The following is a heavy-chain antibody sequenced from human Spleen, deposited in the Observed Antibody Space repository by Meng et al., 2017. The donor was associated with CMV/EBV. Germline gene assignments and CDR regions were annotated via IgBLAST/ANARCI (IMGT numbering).Heavy chain of an antibody. CDR2: ISGSGSST. D-gene: IGHD3-3*01. V-gene: IGHV3-23*01. J-gene: IGHJ6*02. Sequence: GGSLRLSCAASGFTFSTYSMNWVRQAPGEGLEWVSAISGSGSSTYYADSVKGRFTISRDNSKNTPYLQMNSLRAEDTAVYYCAKGITIFGVVNKYYYYGMDVWGQGTTVTVSS. CDR3: AKGITIFGVVNKYYYYGMDV. CDR1: GFTFSTYS.